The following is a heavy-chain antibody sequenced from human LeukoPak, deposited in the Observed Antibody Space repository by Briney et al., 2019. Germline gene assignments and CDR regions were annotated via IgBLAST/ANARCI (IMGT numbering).Heavy chain of an antibody. CDR1: GGSISSYY. Sequence: PSETLSLSCTVSGGSISSYYWSWVRQPPGEGLECISYIHCSGGTNYNPSLMSRVTTLLDESNNQFSLMLIYVPAADTAVYYCARFLVAGNTGYYMDVWGKGITVTVSS. CDR3: ARFLVAGNTGYYMDV. J-gene: IGHJ6*03. D-gene: IGHD6-19*01. CDR2: IHCSGGT. V-gene: IGHV4-59*01.